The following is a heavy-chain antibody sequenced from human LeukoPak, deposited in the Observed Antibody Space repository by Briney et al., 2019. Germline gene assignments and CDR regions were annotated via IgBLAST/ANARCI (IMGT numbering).Heavy chain of an antibody. CDR3: ATGYCSSTSCPNTGEYYYYGMDV. CDR2: ISAYNGNT. Sequence: ASVKVSCKASGYTFTSYGISWVRQAPGQGLEWMGWISAYNGNTNYAQKLQGRVTMTEDTSTDTAYTELSSLRSEDTAVYYCATGYCSSTSCPNTGEYYYYGMDVWGQGTTVTVSS. D-gene: IGHD2-2*01. J-gene: IGHJ6*02. CDR1: GYTFTSYG. V-gene: IGHV1-18*01.